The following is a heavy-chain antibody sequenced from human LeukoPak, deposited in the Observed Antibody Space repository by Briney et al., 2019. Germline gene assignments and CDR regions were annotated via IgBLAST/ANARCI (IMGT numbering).Heavy chain of an antibody. V-gene: IGHV3-15*01. Sequence: GGSLRLSCEASGFTFSNSWMSWLRQAPGKGLEWVGRIKSKTDGGTTDYAAPVKGRFTISRDDSKNTLYLQMNSLKTEDTAEYYCITTKFIDAFDIWGQGTMVTVSS. CDR1: GFTFSNSW. CDR3: ITTKFIDAFDI. CDR2: IKSKTDGGTT. D-gene: IGHD2-8*01. J-gene: IGHJ3*02.